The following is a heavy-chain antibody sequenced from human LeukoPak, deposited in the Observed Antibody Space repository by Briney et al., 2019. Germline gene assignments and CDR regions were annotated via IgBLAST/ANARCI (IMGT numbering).Heavy chain of an antibody. CDR2: IYYSGST. CDR3: AKDALDGGTYYFDY. V-gene: IGHV4-59*01. J-gene: IGHJ4*02. CDR1: GGSISSYY. D-gene: IGHD4-23*01. Sequence: PSETLSLTCSVSGGSISSYYWSWIRQPPGKGLEWIGYIYYSGSTNYNPSLKSRVTISVDTSRNQFSLKLSSVTAADTAVYYCAKDALDGGTYYFDYWGQGTLVTVSS.